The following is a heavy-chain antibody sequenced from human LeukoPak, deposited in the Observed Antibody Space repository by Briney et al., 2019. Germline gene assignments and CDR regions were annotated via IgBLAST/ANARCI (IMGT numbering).Heavy chain of an antibody. V-gene: IGHV3-30*02. J-gene: IGHJ4*02. D-gene: IGHD6-6*01. CDR3: ATVGIAARPFDY. CDR2: IRYDGSNK. CDR1: GFTFSSYG. Sequence: GGSLRLSCAASGFTFSSYGMHWVRQAPGRGLEWVAFIRYDGSNKYYADSVKGRFTISRDNSKNTLYLQMNSLRAEDTAVYYCATVGIAARPFDYWGQGTLVTVSS.